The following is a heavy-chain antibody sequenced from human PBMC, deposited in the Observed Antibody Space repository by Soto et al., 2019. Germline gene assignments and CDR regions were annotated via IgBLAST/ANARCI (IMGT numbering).Heavy chain of an antibody. Sequence: EVQLVESGGELIQPGGSLRLSCAASGFAVGGFYMNWVRQAPGKGLEWVSVMFTTGTTYYADSVKGRFTISRDDSKNTLYLQMNSLRAEDTAVYYCARERYSYGFDYWGQVTVVTVSS. D-gene: IGHD5-18*01. CDR1: GFAVGGFY. V-gene: IGHV3-53*01. CDR3: ARERYSYGFDY. CDR2: MFTTGTT. J-gene: IGHJ4*02.